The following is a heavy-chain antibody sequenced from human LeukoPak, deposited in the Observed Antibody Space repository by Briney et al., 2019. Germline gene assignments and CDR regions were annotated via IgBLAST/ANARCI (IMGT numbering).Heavy chain of an antibody. V-gene: IGHV3-23*01. CDR1: GFTFSSYA. J-gene: IGHJ4*02. CDR2: IRFSGGST. D-gene: IGHD3-10*01. Sequence: PGGSLRLLCAASGFTFSSYAMRWVRQAPGKGLEGVSDIRFSGGSTYYADSVKGRFTISRDNSKNTLYLQINSLRAEDTAVYYCAKDRGLVVRGVIGDYWGQGTLVAVSS. CDR3: AKDRGLVVRGVIGDY.